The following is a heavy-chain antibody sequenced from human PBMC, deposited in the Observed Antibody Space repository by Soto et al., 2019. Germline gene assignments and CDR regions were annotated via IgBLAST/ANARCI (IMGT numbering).Heavy chain of an antibody. V-gene: IGHV3-15*07. Sequence: EVQLVESGGGLVKPGESLRLSCTASGFTFSNAWMNWVRQAPGKGLEWVGRIKSKSDGGTTDHATPVQGRFTISRDDSKNTVYLQMNSLKIEDTAVYYCITEGGPYYGDCGPFYFDYWGQGTLVSVSS. D-gene: IGHD4-17*01. CDR3: ITEGGPYYGDCGPFYFDY. J-gene: IGHJ4*02. CDR2: IKSKSDGGTT. CDR1: GFTFSNAW.